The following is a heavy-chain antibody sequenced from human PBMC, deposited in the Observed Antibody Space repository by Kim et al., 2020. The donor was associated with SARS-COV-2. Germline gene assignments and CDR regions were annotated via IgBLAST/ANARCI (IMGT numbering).Heavy chain of an antibody. V-gene: IGHV4-59*01. CDR2: IYYSGST. J-gene: IGHJ6*02. CDR1: GGSISSYY. D-gene: IGHD5-18*01. CDR3: ARDHPYSYGYYYGLDV. Sequence: SETLSLTCTVSGGSISSYYWSWIRQPPGKGLEWIGYIYYSGSTNYNPSLKSRVTISVDTSKNQFSLKLSSVTAADTAVYYCARDHPYSYGYYYGLDVWGQGTTVTVSS.